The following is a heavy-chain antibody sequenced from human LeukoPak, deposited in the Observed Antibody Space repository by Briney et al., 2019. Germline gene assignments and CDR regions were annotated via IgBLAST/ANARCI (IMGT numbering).Heavy chain of an antibody. CDR1: GFTFSSYW. J-gene: IGHJ4*02. CDR3: AKDSSESGSYWCYFDY. V-gene: IGHV3-7*03. Sequence: GGSLRLSCAASGFTFSSYWMSWVRQAPGKGLEWVANIKQDGSEKYYVDSVKGRFTISRDNAKNSLYLQMNSLRAEDTAVYYCAKDSSESGSYWCYFDYWGQGTLVTVSS. CDR2: IKQDGSEK. D-gene: IGHD1-26*01.